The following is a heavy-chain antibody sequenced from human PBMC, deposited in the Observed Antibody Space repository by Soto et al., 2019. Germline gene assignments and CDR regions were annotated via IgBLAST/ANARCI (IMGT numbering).Heavy chain of an antibody. J-gene: IGHJ4*02. CDR1: GGSFSGYY. D-gene: IGHD5-18*01. CDR3: ATFQPQDSYGYPAFFDF. V-gene: IGHV4-34*01. CDR2: VYHSGST. Sequence: PSETLSLTCAVYGGSFSGYYWSWIRQPPGKGLEWIGEVYHSGSTSYNPSLKSRVTISVDTSKSQFFLTMTSVTAADTAVYYCATFQPQDSYGYPAFFDFWGQGTLVTVSS.